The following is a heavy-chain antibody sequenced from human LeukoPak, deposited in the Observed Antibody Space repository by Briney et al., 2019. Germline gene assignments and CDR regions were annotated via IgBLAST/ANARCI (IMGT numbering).Heavy chain of an antibody. V-gene: IGHV3-30-3*01. Sequence: GGSLRLSCAASAFTFSSYTMHWVRQAPGKGLEWVAVISYDGSNKYYADSVKGRFTISRDNSKNTLYLQMNSLRAEDTAVYYCARFIRGALGYWGQGTLVTVSS. CDR3: ARFIRGALGY. D-gene: IGHD3-10*01. CDR1: AFTFSSYT. CDR2: ISYDGSNK. J-gene: IGHJ4*02.